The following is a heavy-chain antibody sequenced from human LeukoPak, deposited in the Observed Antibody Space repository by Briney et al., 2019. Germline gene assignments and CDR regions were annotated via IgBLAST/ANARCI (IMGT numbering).Heavy chain of an antibody. CDR3: ARETSSGWYREFDY. CDR1: GGSISSSNW. D-gene: IGHD6-19*01. CDR2: IYHSGST. Sequence: SETLSLTCAVSGGSISSSNWWSWVRQPPGKGLEWIGEIYHSGSTNYNPSLKSRDTISVDKSKNQFSLKLSSVTAADTAVYYCARETSSGWYREFDYWGQGTLVTVSS. J-gene: IGHJ4*02. V-gene: IGHV4-4*02.